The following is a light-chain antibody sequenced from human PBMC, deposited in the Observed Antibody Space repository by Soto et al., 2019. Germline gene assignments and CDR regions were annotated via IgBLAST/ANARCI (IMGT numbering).Light chain of an antibody. CDR3: AAWDDSLNGRV. CDR2: NNN. V-gene: IGLV1-44*01. Sequence: QSVLTQPRSTSGTPGQRVTISCSGSSSNIGTDTVNWYQQLPGTAPKLLISNNNRRPSGVPDRFSGSKSGTSASLAICGRQSEDEADYYCAAWDDSLNGRVFGGGTKVTVL. CDR1: SSNIGTDT. J-gene: IGLJ2*01.